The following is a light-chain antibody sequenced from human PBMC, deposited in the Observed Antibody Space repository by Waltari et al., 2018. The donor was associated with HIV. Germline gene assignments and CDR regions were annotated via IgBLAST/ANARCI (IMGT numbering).Light chain of an antibody. CDR3: QQSYSTPYT. CDR2: SAS. CDR1: QTMTSY. V-gene: IGKV1-39*01. J-gene: IGKJ2*01. Sequence: DIQMTQSPSSLSASVRDRVTVTCRASQTMTSYLNWYQQKPGKAPKLLIYSASSVQRGFPSRFSCSGSGTDFTLTISSLQPEDFATYYCQQSYSTPYTFGQGTKLEIK.